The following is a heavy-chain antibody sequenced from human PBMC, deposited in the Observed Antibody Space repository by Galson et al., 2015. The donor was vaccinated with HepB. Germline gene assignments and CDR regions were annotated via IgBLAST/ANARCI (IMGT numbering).Heavy chain of an antibody. D-gene: IGHD3-16*01. J-gene: IGHJ4*02. CDR3: AREGSDGRMVTF. CDR2: ISGSGSSI. CDR1: AFTFSDYY. Sequence: SLRLSCAAAAFTFSDYYMSWIRQAPGKGLEGVSYISGSGSSIYYADSVKGRFTISRDNAKNSLYLQMNSLRAEDTAVYYCAREGSDGRMVTFWGQGTLVTVSS. V-gene: IGHV3-11*01.